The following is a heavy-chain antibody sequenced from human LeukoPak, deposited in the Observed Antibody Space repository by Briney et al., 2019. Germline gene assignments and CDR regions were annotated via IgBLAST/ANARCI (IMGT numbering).Heavy chain of an antibody. V-gene: IGHV1-69*13. Sequence: SVKVSCKASGYTFTGFYMHWVRQAPGQGLEWMGGIIPIFGTANYAQKFQGRVTITADESTSTAYMELSSLRSEDTAVYYCVAPRDYWGQGTLVTVSS. CDR2: IIPIFGTA. CDR1: GYTFTGFY. J-gene: IGHJ4*02. CDR3: VAPRDY.